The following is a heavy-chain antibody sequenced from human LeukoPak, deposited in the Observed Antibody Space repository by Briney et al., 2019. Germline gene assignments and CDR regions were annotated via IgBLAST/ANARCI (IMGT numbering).Heavy chain of an antibody. J-gene: IGHJ4*02. Sequence: GGSLRLSCAASGFTVSSNYIGWFRQPPGKGLDWASIIYSAGGIYYADSVRGRFTISRDNSKNTVGLQMNSLTVDDTAVYYCASGGLGTRKYYSDPFHYWGQGTLVTVSS. D-gene: IGHD3-10*01. CDR3: ASGGLGTRKYYSDPFHY. V-gene: IGHV3-53*01. CDR2: IYSAGGI. CDR1: GFTVSSNY.